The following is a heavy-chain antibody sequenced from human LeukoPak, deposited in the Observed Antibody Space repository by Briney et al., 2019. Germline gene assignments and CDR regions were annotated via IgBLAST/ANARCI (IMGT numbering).Heavy chain of an antibody. J-gene: IGHJ4*02. CDR3: AKHGSSGGYYRGFDY. CDR2: ISGSGGST. D-gene: IGHD3-22*01. Sequence: PGGSLRLSCAASGFTVSTNYMSWVRQTPGKGLEWVSAISGSGGSTYYADSVKGRLTISRDNSKNTLYLEMNSLRAEDTAVYYCAKHGSSGGYYRGFDYWGQGTLVTVST. V-gene: IGHV3-23*01. CDR1: GFTVSTNY.